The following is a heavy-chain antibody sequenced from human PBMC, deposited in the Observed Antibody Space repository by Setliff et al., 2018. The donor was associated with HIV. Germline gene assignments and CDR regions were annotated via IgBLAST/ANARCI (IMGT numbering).Heavy chain of an antibody. J-gene: IGHJ4*02. V-gene: IGHV4-34*01. CDR3: ASRRGIEFYFDI. Sequence: PSETLSLTCAVYGQSISGYYWSWIRQTPGKGLEWIGEINHGGDTNYNPSLKSRVTISVGSSYNHFSLKLSSVTAADTGVYYCASRRGIEFYFDIWGQGTPVTVS. CDR2: INHGGDT. D-gene: IGHD3-10*01. CDR1: GQSISGYY.